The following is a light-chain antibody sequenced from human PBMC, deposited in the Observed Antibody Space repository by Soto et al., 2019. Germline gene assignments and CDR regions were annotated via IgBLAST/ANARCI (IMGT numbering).Light chain of an antibody. CDR3: SSYTSSSTVGV. Sequence: QSVLTQPASVSGSPGQSITISCTGTSSDVGGYNYVSWYQQHPGKAPKLMIFEVSNRPSGVSYRFSGSKSGNTASLTISGLQAEDEADYYCSSYTSSSTVGVFGTGTKVTVL. CDR1: SSDVGGYNY. V-gene: IGLV2-14*01. CDR2: EVS. J-gene: IGLJ1*01.